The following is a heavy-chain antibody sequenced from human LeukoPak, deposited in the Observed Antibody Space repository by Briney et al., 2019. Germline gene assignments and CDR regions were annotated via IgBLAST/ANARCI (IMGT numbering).Heavy chain of an antibody. CDR1: GFTFSSYS. V-gene: IGHV3-48*01. CDR2: ISSSSSTI. CDR3: AREHYYYYYMDV. Sequence: PGGSLRLSCAASGFTFSSYSMNWVRQAPGKGLEWVSYISSSSSTIYYADSVKGRFTISRDNAKNSLYLQMNGLRAEDTAVYYCAREHYYYYYMDVWGKGTTVTVSS. J-gene: IGHJ6*03.